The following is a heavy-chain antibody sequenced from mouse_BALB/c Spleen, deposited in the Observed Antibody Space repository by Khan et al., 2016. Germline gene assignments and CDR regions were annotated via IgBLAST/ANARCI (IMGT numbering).Heavy chain of an antibody. CDR2: ISYSGST. Sequence: EVKLLESGPGLVKPSQSLSLTCTVTGYSITSDYAWNWIRQFPGNKLEWMGYISYSGSTSYNPSLKSRISITRDTSKNQFFLQLNSVTTEDTATYYCARDPLYGNYPNWYFDVWGAGTTVTVSS. V-gene: IGHV3-2*02. CDR3: ARDPLYGNYPNWYFDV. CDR1: GYSITSDYA. J-gene: IGHJ1*01. D-gene: IGHD2-1*01.